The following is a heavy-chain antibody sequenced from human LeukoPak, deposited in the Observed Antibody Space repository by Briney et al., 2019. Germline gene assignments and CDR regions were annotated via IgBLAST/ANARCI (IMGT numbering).Heavy chain of an antibody. V-gene: IGHV3-7*03. J-gene: IGHJ4*02. Sequence: GGSLRLSCAASGFTFSRHWMTWVRQAPGKGLEWVANIKHDGSEKNYVDSAKGRFTISRDNAKNSLHLQMNSLRAEDTAVYYCATPLDYYDRSDSHQGGDWGQGTLVTVSS. D-gene: IGHD3-22*01. CDR1: GFTFSRHW. CDR2: IKHDGSEK. CDR3: ATPLDYYDRSDSHQGGD.